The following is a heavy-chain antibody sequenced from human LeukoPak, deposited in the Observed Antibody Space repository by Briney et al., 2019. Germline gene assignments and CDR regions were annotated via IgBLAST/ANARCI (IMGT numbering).Heavy chain of an antibody. CDR2: ISSSSSYI. D-gene: IGHD5-18*01. CDR3: ARVTGRVDTAMVKSDY. J-gene: IGHJ4*02. Sequence: GGSLRLXCAASGFTFSSYSMNWVRQAPGKGLEWVSSISSSSSYIYYADSVKGRFTISRDNAKNSLYLQMNSLRAEDTAVYYCARVTGRVDTAMVKSDYWGQGTLVTVSS. CDR1: GFTFSSYS. V-gene: IGHV3-21*01.